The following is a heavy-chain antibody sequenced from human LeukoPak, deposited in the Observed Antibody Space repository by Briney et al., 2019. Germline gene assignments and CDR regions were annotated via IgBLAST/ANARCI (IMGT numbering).Heavy chain of an antibody. CDR3: ARGIAGGFHFFDY. Sequence: PSETLSLTCTVSGGSISSSYWSWIRQPAGKGLELIGRAYTSGSTDYNPSLRSRVTTSLDTSKNQLSLILNSVIAADTAVYYCARGIAGGFHFFDYWGQGTLVTVSS. CDR2: AYTSGST. V-gene: IGHV4-4*07. CDR1: GGSISSSY. D-gene: IGHD3-16*01. J-gene: IGHJ4*02.